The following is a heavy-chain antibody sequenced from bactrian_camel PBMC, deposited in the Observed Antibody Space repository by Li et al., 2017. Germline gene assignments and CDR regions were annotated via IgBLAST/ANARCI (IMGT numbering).Heavy chain of an antibody. D-gene: IGHD2*01. V-gene: IGHV3S40*01. CDR1: GFKQNTAF. Sequence: VQLVESGGGLVQAGGSLRLSCATSGFKQNTAFMRWVRQAPGKGLERVATINYAGDSKYYADSVKGRFIISRDDATNTLILQLDSLRTEDTAGYYCTPGVYWGRGTQVTVS. J-gene: IGHJ4*01. CDR3: TPGVY. CDR2: INYAGDSK.